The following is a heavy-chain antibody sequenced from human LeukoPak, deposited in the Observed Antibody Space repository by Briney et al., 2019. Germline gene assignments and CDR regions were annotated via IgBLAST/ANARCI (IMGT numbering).Heavy chain of an antibody. J-gene: IGHJ4*02. CDR1: GSNFTTYW. Sequence: GGSLQISCQGSGSNFTTYWIGWVRQMPGKGLEWMGIIYLGDSDTRYSPSFQGQVTISADKSISTAYLQWTSLKASDSAMYYCARRYYGSGSYYNTNHFDYWGQGTLVTVSS. CDR3: ARRYYGSGSYYNTNHFDY. V-gene: IGHV5-51*01. D-gene: IGHD3-10*01. CDR2: IYLGDSDT.